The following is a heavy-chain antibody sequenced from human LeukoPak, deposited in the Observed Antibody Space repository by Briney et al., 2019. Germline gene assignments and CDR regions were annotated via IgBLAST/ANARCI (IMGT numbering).Heavy chain of an antibody. Sequence: GGSLRLSCAASGFTFSSYAMSWVRQAPGKGLEWVSAISGSGGSTYYADSVKGRFTISRDNSKNTLYLQMNSLRAEDTAVYYCARLGIITAAGSNDYWGQGTLVTVSS. CDR3: ARLGIITAAGSNDY. CDR2: ISGSGGST. CDR1: GFTFSSYA. J-gene: IGHJ4*02. V-gene: IGHV3-23*01. D-gene: IGHD6-13*01.